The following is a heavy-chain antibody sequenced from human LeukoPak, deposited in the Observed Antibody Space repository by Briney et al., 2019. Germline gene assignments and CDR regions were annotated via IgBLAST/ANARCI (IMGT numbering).Heavy chain of an antibody. CDR2: INYDGTST. J-gene: IGHJ4*02. CDR3: ARHTTDRPNQIDH. V-gene: IGHV3-74*01. D-gene: IGHD6-6*01. Sequence: QPGGSLRLSCAASGFTFSSKTCWMHWVRQAPGKGLVWVSRINYDGTSTNYADSVKGRFTISRDNARDTLYLQMNSLRAEDTAVYYCARHTTDRPNQIDHWGQGTLVTVSS. CDR1: GFTFSSKTCW.